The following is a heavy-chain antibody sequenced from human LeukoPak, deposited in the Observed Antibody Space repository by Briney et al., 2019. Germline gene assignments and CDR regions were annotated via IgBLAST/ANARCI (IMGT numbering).Heavy chain of an antibody. J-gene: IGHJ4*02. V-gene: IGHV3-21*01. CDR1: GFTFSGYS. CDR3: ARGGVRSTSCYRY. CDR2: ISSSSSYI. D-gene: IGHD2-2*02. Sequence: GGSLRLSCAASGFTFSGYSMNWVRQAPGKGLEWVSSISSSSSYIYYADSVKGRFTISRDNAKNSLYLQMNSLRAEDTAVYYCARGGVRSTSCYRYWGQGTLVTVSS.